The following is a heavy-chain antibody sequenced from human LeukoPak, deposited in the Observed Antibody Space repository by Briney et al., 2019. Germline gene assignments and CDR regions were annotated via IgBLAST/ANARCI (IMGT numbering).Heavy chain of an antibody. D-gene: IGHD2-21*02. CDR1: GFTFSSYG. V-gene: IGHV3-NL1*01. J-gene: IGHJ3*01. CDR2: LYSDGTT. CDR3: ARVAYYRVTADQITDAFDV. Sequence: GGSLRLSCAASGFTFSSYGMHWVRQAPGKGLQWVSVLYSDGTTYYADSVKGRFTISRDNSRSTLYLQMNSLRAEDTAVYFCARVAYYRVTADQITDAFDVWGRGTAVTVSS.